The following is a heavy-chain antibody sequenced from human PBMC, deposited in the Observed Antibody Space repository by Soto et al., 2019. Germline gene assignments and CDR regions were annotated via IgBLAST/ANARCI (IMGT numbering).Heavy chain of an antibody. V-gene: IGHV5-10-1*01. CDR2: IEPGESYT. CDR1: GYSFTNYW. J-gene: IGHJ6*02. D-gene: IGHD3-16*02. Sequence: PGESLKISCKALGYSFTNYWISWVRQMPGKGLEWLGRIEPGESYTKYSPSFQGHVSISADKSISTAYLQWSSLKASDTATYYCARHVVTYYGMDVWGQGTTVTVSS. CDR3: ARHVVTYYGMDV.